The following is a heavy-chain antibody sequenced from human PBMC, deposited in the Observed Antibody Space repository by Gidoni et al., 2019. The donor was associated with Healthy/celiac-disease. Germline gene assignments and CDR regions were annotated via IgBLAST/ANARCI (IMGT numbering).Heavy chain of an antibody. CDR3: ARDTAVAGTFDY. V-gene: IGHV3-48*02. CDR1: GFPFSSYS. Sequence: EVQLVESGGSLVPPGGSLTLSCAAPGFPFSSYSMNWVRQGPGKGLEWVSYISSSSSTIYYADSVKGRFTISRDNAKNSLYLQMNSLRDEDTAVYYCARDTAVAGTFDYWGQGTLVTVSS. CDR2: ISSSSSTI. J-gene: IGHJ4*02. D-gene: IGHD6-19*01.